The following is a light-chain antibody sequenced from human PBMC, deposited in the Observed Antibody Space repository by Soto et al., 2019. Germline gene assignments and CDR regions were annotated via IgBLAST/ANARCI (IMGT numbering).Light chain of an antibody. Sequence: DIQMTQSPSSLSASVGDRVTITCRASQSITNYLNWYQQKPGKAPKLLIYAASSLQSGVPSRFSGSESGTDFTLSISSLQPEDFATYYCQQCCSTPWTFGQGTKVEIK. CDR1: QSITNY. J-gene: IGKJ1*01. CDR2: AAS. V-gene: IGKV1-39*01. CDR3: QQCCSTPWT.